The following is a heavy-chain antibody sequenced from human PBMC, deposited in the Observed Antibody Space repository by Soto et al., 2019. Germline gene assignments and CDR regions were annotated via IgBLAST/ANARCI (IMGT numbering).Heavy chain of an antibody. Sequence: QVHLVQSGAEVKKPGASVKVSCKASGYIFSDYYMHWIRQAPGQGLEWMGWINPNTGVTSFAQKFKDWVTVTRDTXXNTAYMEVKSLISDDTAVYYCARCYGGEYSYSMDVWGQGTTVTVSS. D-gene: IGHD4-17*01. CDR2: INPNTGVT. V-gene: IGHV1-2*04. CDR3: ARCYGGEYSYSMDV. J-gene: IGHJ6*02. CDR1: GYIFSDYY.